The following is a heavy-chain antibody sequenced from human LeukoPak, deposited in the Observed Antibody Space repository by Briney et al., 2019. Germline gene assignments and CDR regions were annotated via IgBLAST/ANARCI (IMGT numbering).Heavy chain of an antibody. J-gene: IGHJ6*03. Sequence: SETLSLTCTVSGGSISSGSYYWSWIRQPAGKGLEWIGRIYTSGSTNYNPSLKSRVTISVDTSKNQFSLKLSSVTAADTAVYYCARDGKDTVVKDYYYYYYMDVWGKGTTVTVSS. CDR3: ARDGKDTVVKDYYYYYYMDV. D-gene: IGHD4-23*01. CDR2: IYTSGST. CDR1: GGSISSGSYY. V-gene: IGHV4-61*02.